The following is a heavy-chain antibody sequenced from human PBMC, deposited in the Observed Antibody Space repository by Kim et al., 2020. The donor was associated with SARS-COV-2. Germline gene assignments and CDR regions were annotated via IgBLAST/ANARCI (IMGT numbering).Heavy chain of an antibody. D-gene: IGHD3-22*01. J-gene: IGHJ4*02. CDR3: ARGLGYDSSGYYYV. CDR2: IWYDGSNK. Sequence: GGSLRLSCAASGFTFSSYGMHWVRQAPGKGLEWVAVIWYDGSNKYYADSVKGRFTISRDNSKNTLYLQMNSLRAEDTAVYYCARGLGYDSSGYYYVWGQGTLVTVSS. CDR1: GFTFSSYG. V-gene: IGHV3-33*01.